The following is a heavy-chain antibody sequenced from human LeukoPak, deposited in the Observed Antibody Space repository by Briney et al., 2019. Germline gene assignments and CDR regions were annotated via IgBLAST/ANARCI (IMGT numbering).Heavy chain of an antibody. D-gene: IGHD2-15*01. J-gene: IGHJ4*02. CDR3: AKISWDGRGTFY. CDR2: IRGGGENT. Sequence: GGSLRLSCAASGFTFSTYSMSWVRQAPGKGLERVSAIRGGGENTYYADPVKGRFTISRDNSKDTLSLQMNSLRAEDTAVYYCAKISWDGRGTFYWGQGTLVTVSS. CDR1: GFTFSTYS. V-gene: IGHV3-23*01.